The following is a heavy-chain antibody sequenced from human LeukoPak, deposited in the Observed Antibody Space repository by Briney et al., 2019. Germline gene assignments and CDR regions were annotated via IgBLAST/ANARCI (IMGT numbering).Heavy chain of an antibody. CDR2: ISSDGRIT. J-gene: IGHJ4*02. CDR3: ARGDAFSGDY. D-gene: IGHD3-16*01. Sequence: QPGGSLRLSCAASGFTFTNHWMHWVRQSPGKGLVWVSRISSDGRITNYADSGKGRFTISRDNARNTLYLQMNSLRAEDTAVYYCARGDAFSGDYWAQGTLVTVSS. V-gene: IGHV3-74*01. CDR1: GFTFTNHW.